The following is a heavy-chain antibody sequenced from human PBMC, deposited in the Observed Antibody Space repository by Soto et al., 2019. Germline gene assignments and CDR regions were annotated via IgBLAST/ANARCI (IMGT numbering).Heavy chain of an antibody. Sequence: GASVKVSCKASGYTFTSYYMHRVRQAPGQGLEWMGIINPSGGSTSYAQKFQGRVTMTRDTSTSTVYMELSSLRSEDTAVYYCARDMRGVGATGDYFDYQGQGPLGTVSS. V-gene: IGHV1-46*01. CDR1: GYTFTSYY. D-gene: IGHD1-26*01. J-gene: IGHJ4*02. CDR2: INPSGGST. CDR3: ARDMRGVGATGDYFDY.